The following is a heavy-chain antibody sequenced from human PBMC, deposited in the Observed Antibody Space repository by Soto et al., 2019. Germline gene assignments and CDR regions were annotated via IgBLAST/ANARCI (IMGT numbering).Heavy chain of an antibody. V-gene: IGHV3-23*01. J-gene: IGHJ4*02. CDR1: GFKFSNYA. CDR2: ISATGGGT. D-gene: IGHD1-1*01. CDR3: AKDRRAGGNSAFYFDF. Sequence: GGSLRLSCAASGFKFSNYAMSWVRQAPGKGLEWVSLISATGGGTYYADPVKGRFTISRDNPHNTLYLQVHSLTAEDTAVYYCAKDRRAGGNSAFYFDFWGQGAQVTVSS.